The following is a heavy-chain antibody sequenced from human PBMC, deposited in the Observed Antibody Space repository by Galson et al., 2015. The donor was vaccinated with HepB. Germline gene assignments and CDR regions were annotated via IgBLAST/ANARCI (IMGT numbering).Heavy chain of an antibody. D-gene: IGHD2-21*01. V-gene: IGHV3-30*18. CDR2: ISDDGRKK. J-gene: IGHJ4*02. CDR3: AKDANILVVPFPILDY. Sequence: SLRLSCAASGFNLNSYGMHWVRQAPGKGLEWVALISDDGRKKSYADSVKGRFSISRENSNNTLYLQMNSLTAEDTAVYYCAKDANILVVPFPILDYWGQGTLVTVSS. CDR1: GFNLNSYG.